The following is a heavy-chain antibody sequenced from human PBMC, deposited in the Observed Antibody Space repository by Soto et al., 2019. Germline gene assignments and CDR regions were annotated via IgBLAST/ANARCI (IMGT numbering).Heavy chain of an antibody. CDR3: TTAWGDFDY. V-gene: IGHV3-73*01. CDR2: IRSKANSYAT. D-gene: IGHD7-27*01. J-gene: IGHJ4*02. CDR1: GFTFSGSA. Sequence: EVQLVESGGGLVQPGGSLKLSCAASGFTFSGSAMHWVRQASGKGLEWVGRIRSKANSYATAYAASVKGRFTISRDDSKNTAYLQMNSLKTEDTAVYYCTTAWGDFDYWGQGTLVTVSS.